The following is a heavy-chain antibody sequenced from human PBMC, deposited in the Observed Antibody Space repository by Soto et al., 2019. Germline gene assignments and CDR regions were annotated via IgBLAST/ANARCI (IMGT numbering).Heavy chain of an antibody. Sequence: GGSLRLSCAASGFTVSSNYMSWFRQAPGKGLEWVSVIYSGGSTYYADSVKGRFTISRDNSKNTLYLQMNSLRAEDTALYYCARDSNYVGAFDIWGQGTMVTVSS. CDR2: IYSGGST. CDR1: GFTVSSNY. J-gene: IGHJ3*02. CDR3: ARDSNYVGAFDI. V-gene: IGHV3-66*01. D-gene: IGHD4-4*01.